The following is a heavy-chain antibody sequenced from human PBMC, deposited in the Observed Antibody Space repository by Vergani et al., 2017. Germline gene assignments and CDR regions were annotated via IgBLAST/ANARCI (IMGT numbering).Heavy chain of an antibody. CDR2: LYHSGST. V-gene: IGHV4-59*01. J-gene: IGHJ5*02. CDR3: GRVADFYDLGSRLRDL. D-gene: IGHD3-10*01. Sequence: QVRLQESGPGLVKPSETLSLTFSVSGGSRSGYYWSLIRQPPGKELEWIGYLYHSGSTNYNPSLETRVTISGDTSKNQFSLKLNSVTAAYTAVYYCGRVADFYDLGSRLRDLWGQGILVTVSS. CDR1: GGSRSGYY.